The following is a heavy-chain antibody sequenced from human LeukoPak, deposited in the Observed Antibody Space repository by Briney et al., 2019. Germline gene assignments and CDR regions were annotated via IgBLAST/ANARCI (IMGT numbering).Heavy chain of an antibody. J-gene: IGHJ3*02. Sequence: GGSLRLSCAASRFTFSSYSMSWVRQAPGKGLEWVANMKQNGSEKYYVDSVKGRFTISRDNPKKSLYLQMNSLRAEDTAVHYCARDRYGTFDIWGQGTMVTVSS. D-gene: IGHD4-17*01. CDR2: MKQNGSEK. V-gene: IGHV3-7*01. CDR1: RFTFSSYS. CDR3: ARDRYGTFDI.